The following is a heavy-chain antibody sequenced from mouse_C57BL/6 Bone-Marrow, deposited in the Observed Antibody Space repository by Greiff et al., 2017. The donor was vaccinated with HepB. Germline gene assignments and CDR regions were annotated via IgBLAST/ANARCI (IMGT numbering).Heavy chain of an antibody. D-gene: IGHD4-1*01. Sequence: QVQLQQSGPELVKPGASVKISCKASGYAFSISWMNWVKQRPGKGLEWIGRIYPGDGDTNYNGKFKGKATLTADKSSSTAYMQLSSLTSEDSAVYFCAKTGTSDYWGQGTTLTVSS. CDR3: AKTGTSDY. CDR1: GYAFSISW. J-gene: IGHJ2*01. V-gene: IGHV1-82*01. CDR2: IYPGDGDT.